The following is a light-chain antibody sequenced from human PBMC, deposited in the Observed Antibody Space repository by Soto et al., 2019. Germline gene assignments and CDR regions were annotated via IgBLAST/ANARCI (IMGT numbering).Light chain of an antibody. CDR3: QMYNSAPQIT. Sequence: DIQMTQSPASLSASVGDRVTITCRASQDIGDYLAWYQQKPGKVPKVLIYEESTLQSGVPSRFSGSGSGTDFTLTISGLQPEDVATYYCQMYNSAPQITFGGGTKVEIK. CDR1: QDIGDY. CDR2: EES. V-gene: IGKV1-27*01. J-gene: IGKJ4*01.